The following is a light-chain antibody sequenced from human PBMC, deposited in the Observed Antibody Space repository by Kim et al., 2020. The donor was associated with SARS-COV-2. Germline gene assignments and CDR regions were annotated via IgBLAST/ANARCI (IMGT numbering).Light chain of an antibody. CDR3: SSYAGSNNWV. J-gene: IGLJ3*02. V-gene: IGLV2-8*01. Sequence: GQSVPLSCTGTSSDVGGYTSVSWYQQHPGKAPKLMIYEVSQRPSGVPDRFSGSKSGNTASLTVSGLQAEDEADYYCSSYAGSNNWVFGGGTQLTVL. CDR1: SSDVGGYTS. CDR2: EVS.